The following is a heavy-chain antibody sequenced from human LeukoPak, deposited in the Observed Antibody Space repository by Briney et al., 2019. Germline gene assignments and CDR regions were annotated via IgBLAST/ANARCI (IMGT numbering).Heavy chain of an antibody. CDR1: GYTFTSYG. CDR2: ISAYNGNT. CDR3: ARAPIGPMVRGVEDY. Sequence: ASVTVSCKASGYTFTSYGISWVRQAPGQGLEWMGWISAYNGNTNYAQKLQGRVTMTTDTSTSTAYMELRSLRSDDTAAYYCARAPIGPMVRGVEDYWGQGTLVTVSS. V-gene: IGHV1-18*01. D-gene: IGHD3-10*01. J-gene: IGHJ4*02.